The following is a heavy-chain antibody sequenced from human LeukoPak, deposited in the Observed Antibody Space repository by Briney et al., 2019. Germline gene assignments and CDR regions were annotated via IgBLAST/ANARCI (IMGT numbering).Heavy chain of an antibody. CDR3: VSFYETY. J-gene: IGHJ4*02. CDR2: INSDGSWT. D-gene: IGHD2-2*01. Sequence: GGSLRLSCAASGNYWMHWVRQAPGKRLVWVSHINSDGSWTSYADSVKGRFTISKDNAKNTVYLQMNNLRAEDTAVYYCVSFYETYWGRGTLVTVSS. CDR1: GNYW. V-gene: IGHV3-74*01.